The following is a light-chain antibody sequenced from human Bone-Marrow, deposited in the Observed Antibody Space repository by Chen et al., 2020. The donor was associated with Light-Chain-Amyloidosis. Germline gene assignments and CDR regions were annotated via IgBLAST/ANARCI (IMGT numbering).Light chain of an antibody. Sequence: SYVLTQPSSVSVAPGQTATIACGGNNIGSTSVHWYQQTPGQAPLLVVYDDSDRPSGIHERLSGSNSGNTATLTISRVEAGDEADYYCQVWDRSSDRPVFGGGTMLTVL. CDR1: NIGSTS. CDR3: QVWDRSSDRPV. CDR2: DDS. J-gene: IGLJ3*02. V-gene: IGLV3-21*02.